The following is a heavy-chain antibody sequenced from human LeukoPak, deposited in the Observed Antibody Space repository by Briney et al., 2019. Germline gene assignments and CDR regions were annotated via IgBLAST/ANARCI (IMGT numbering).Heavy chain of an antibody. CDR2: IIPIFGTA. Sequence: SVKVSCKASGGTFSSYAISWVRQAPGQGLEWMGGIIPIFGTANYAQKFQGRVTITADESTSTAYMELSSLRSEDTAVYYCARVRRSCSSTSCYLSYYYMDVWGKGTTVTVSS. CDR1: GGTFSSYA. CDR3: ARVRRSCSSTSCYLSYYYMDV. V-gene: IGHV1-69*13. J-gene: IGHJ6*03. D-gene: IGHD2-2*01.